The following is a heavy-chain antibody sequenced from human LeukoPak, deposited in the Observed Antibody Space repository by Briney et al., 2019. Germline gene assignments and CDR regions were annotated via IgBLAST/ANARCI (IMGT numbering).Heavy chain of an antibody. D-gene: IGHD6-25*01. Sequence: GGSLRLSCAASGFTFRNYAMSWVRQAPGKGLEWVSAISGSGGSTYYADSVKGRFTISRDNSKNTLYLQMNSLRAEDTAVYYCAKKLFNSATLGDYWGQGTLVTVSS. V-gene: IGHV3-23*01. J-gene: IGHJ4*02. CDR3: AKKLFNSATLGDY. CDR1: GFTFRNYA. CDR2: ISGSGGST.